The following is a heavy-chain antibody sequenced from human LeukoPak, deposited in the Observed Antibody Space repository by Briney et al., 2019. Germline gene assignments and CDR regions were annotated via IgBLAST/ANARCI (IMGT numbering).Heavy chain of an antibody. CDR3: ARDHVVPGLVFDH. D-gene: IGHD2-21*01. V-gene: IGHV3-11*04. J-gene: IGHJ4*02. CDR2: IGLRGTTI. CDR1: GFTFSDHH. Sequence: GGSLRLSCTSSGFTFSDHHMSWIRQAPGKGLEWVSQIGLRGTTIEYAESVKGRFTISRDDAKNSLYLQMSGLRAEDTAIYYCARDHVVPGLVFDHWGQGTLVSVS.